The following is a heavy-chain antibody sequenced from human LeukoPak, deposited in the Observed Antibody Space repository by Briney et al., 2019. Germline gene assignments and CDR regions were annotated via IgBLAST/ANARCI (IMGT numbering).Heavy chain of an antibody. V-gene: IGHV3-74*01. CDR1: GFTFSSYW. Sequence: GGSLRLSCAASGFTFSSYWMYWVRQAPGKGLVLVSRISTDGKTTNYADSVKGRFTIYRDNAKNTLYLQMNSLRAEDTAVYYCARDITLTRGGRSDYWGQGTLVTVSA. CDR3: ARDITLTRGGRSDY. CDR2: ISTDGKTT. J-gene: IGHJ4*02. D-gene: IGHD3-10*01.